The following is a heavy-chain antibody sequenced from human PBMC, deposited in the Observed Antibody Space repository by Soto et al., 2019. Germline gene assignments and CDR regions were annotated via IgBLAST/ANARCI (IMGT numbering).Heavy chain of an antibody. J-gene: IGHJ4*02. D-gene: IGHD3-9*01. V-gene: IGHV1-69*13. CDR3: ARGAYYDILTGYFDY. CDR1: GGTFSSYA. Sequence: SVKVSCEASGGTFSSYAISWVRQAPGQGLEWMGGIIPIFGTANYAQKFQGRVTITADESTSTAYMELSSLRSEDTAVYYCARGAYYDILTGYFDYWGQGTLVTVSS. CDR2: IIPIFGTA.